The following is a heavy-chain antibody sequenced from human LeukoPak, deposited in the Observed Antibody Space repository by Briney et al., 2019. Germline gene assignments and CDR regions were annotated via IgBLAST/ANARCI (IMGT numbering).Heavy chain of an antibody. CDR2: INPNSGGT. J-gene: IGHJ4*02. Sequence: ASVKVSCKASGYTFTGYYIHWVRQAPGQGPEWMGWINPNSGGTNYAQKLQGRVTMTTDTSTSTAYMELRSLRSDDTAVYYCAREESIGRYQFLHEYWGQGTLVTVSS. V-gene: IGHV1-2*02. D-gene: IGHD1-26*01. CDR3: AREESIGRYQFLHEY. CDR1: GYTFTGYY.